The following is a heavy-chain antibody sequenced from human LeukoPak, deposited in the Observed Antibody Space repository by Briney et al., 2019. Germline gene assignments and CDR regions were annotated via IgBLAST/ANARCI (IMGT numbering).Heavy chain of an antibody. D-gene: IGHD3-10*01. CDR3: AKGESDYYGSGLYNWFGA. Sequence: GGSLRLSCAASGFTFSSYAMSRVRQAPGKGLEWVSAISGSGGSTYYADSVKGRFTITRDNSKNTLFLQMHSLRAEDTAVYYCAKGESDYYGSGLYNWFGAWGQGTLVTVSS. J-gene: IGHJ5*02. V-gene: IGHV3-23*01. CDR1: GFTFSSYA. CDR2: ISGSGGST.